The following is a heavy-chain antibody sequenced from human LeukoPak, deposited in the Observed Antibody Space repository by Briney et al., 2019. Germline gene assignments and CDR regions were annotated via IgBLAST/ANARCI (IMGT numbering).Heavy chain of an antibody. Sequence: GGSLRLSCAASGFTFDDYVMSWFRQAPGKGLEWVGFIRGKPYGETTEYAASVQGRFTISRDDSESTTYLQLNSLKTEDTAVYYCTRGSDTIFGVARDGFDSWGQGTLVTVSS. CDR2: IRGKPYGETT. D-gene: IGHD3-3*01. CDR1: GFTFDDYV. CDR3: TRGSDTIFGVARDGFDS. V-gene: IGHV3-49*03. J-gene: IGHJ4*02.